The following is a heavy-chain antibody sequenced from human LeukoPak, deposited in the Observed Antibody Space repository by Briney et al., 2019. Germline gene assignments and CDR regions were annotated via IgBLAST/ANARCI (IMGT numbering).Heavy chain of an antibody. CDR2: ISSSSSYI. D-gene: IGHD6-19*01. CDR1: GFTFSSYS. J-gene: IGHJ4*02. V-gene: IGHV3-21*01. CDR3: ARDLAVAGTFDY. Sequence: GGSLRLXCAASGFTFSSYSMNWVRQAPGKGLEWVSSISSSSSYIYYADSVKGRFTISRDNAKNSLYLQMNSLRAEDTAVYYCARDLAVAGTFDYWGQGTLVTVSS.